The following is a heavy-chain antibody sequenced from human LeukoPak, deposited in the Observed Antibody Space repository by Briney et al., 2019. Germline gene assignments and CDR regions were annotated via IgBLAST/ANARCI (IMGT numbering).Heavy chain of an antibody. CDR1: GFTLSGSS. D-gene: IGHD3-3*01. V-gene: IGHV3-73*01. Sequence: AGGSLRLSCAASGFTLSGSSMQWVRQASGEGLEWVGRIRSKANNYATAYAASVKGRFNISRDDSKNTAYLQMNSLKTEDTAVYYCTRRENDFWSGYDNPFFDYWGQGTLVTVSS. CDR2: IRSKANNYAT. J-gene: IGHJ4*02. CDR3: TRRENDFWSGYDNPFFDY.